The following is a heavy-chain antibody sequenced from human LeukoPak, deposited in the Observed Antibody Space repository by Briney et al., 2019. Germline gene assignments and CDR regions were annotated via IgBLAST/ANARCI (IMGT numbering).Heavy chain of an antibody. Sequence: GGSLRLSCEASGFTFSAYAMTWVRQAPGKGLEWVSSIGSDNKPHYSESVKGRFTISRDNSKNTLYLQMNSLRAEDTAVYYCAKDPAYDSSGYYYYYYYYGMDVWGQGTTVTVSS. CDR2: IGSDNKP. CDR1: GFTFSAYA. D-gene: IGHD3-22*01. CDR3: AKDPAYDSSGYYYYYYYYGMDV. J-gene: IGHJ6*02. V-gene: IGHV3-NL1*01.